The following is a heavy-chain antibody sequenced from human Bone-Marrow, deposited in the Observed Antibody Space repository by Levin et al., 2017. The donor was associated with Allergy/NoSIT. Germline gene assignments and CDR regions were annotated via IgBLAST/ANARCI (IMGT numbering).Heavy chain of an antibody. Sequence: VASVKVSCKASGYTFTGYYMHWVRQAPGQGLEWMGWINPNSGGTNYAQKFQGRVTMTRDTSISTAYMELSRLRSDDTAVYYCARGSGAAGIWRARVIYYYYGMDVWGQGTTVTVSS. CDR3: ARGSGAAGIWRARVIYYYYGMDV. D-gene: IGHD6-13*01. J-gene: IGHJ6*02. V-gene: IGHV1-2*02. CDR1: GYTFTGYY. CDR2: INPNSGGT.